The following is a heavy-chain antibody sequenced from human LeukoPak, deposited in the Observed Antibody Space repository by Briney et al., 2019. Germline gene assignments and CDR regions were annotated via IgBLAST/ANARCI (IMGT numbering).Heavy chain of an antibody. CDR3: ARVVVVTATHWYFDL. Sequence: RGESLKISCEASGYIFINYWIGWVRQVPGKGLDWMGLIHPGDSDTRYSPSFQGQVTISVDKSITTAYPQWSSLQASDTAMYFCARVVVVTATHWYFDLWGRGSLVTVFS. V-gene: IGHV5-51*01. CDR1: GYIFINYW. J-gene: IGHJ2*01. CDR2: IHPGDSDT. D-gene: IGHD2-21*02.